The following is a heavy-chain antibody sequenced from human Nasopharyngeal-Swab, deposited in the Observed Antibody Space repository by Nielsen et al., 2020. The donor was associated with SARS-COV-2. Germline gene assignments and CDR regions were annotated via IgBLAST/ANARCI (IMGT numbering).Heavy chain of an antibody. CDR1: GGSFSSYY. V-gene: IGHV4-59*08. J-gene: IGHJ3*02. D-gene: IGHD1-26*01. CDR3: ARLLSGTKPPHDAFDI. Sequence: SQTLSLTCAVYGGSFSSYYWSWIRQPPGKGLEWIGHIFYSGSTNYNPSLKSQVTISIDTSRNQFSLKLSSVTAADTAVYYCARLLSGTKPPHDAFDIWGQGTMVTVSS. CDR2: IFYSGST.